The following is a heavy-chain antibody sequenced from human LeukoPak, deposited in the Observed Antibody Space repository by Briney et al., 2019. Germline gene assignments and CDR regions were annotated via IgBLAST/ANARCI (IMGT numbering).Heavy chain of an antibody. CDR3: ATPTTPQYSSGWGGAFDI. CDR2: FDPEDGET. D-gene: IGHD6-19*01. CDR1: GYTLTELS. V-gene: IGHV1-24*01. Sequence: GASVTVSCKVSGYTLTELSMHWVRQAPGKGLEWMGGFDPEDGETIYAQKFQGRVTMTEDTSTDTAYMELSSLRSEDTAVYYCATPTTPQYSSGWGGAFDIWGQGTMVTVSS. J-gene: IGHJ3*02.